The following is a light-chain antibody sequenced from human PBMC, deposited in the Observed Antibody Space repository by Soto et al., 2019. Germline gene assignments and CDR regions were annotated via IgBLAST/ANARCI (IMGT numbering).Light chain of an antibody. CDR3: QQYGSSGT. V-gene: IGKV3-20*01. J-gene: IGKJ1*01. Sequence: EIVLTQSPGTLSLSPGERSTLSFRASQSVSSSHLAWYQHKPGQAPRLLIYAASSRATGIPDRFSGGGSGTDFTLTISRLEPEDFAVYYCQQYGSSGTFGQGTKVDI. CDR2: AAS. CDR1: QSVSSSH.